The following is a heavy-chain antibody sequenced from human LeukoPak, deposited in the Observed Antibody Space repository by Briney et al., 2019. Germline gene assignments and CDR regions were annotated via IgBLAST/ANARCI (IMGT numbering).Heavy chain of an antibody. V-gene: IGHV4-59*01. J-gene: IGHJ4*02. CDR2: IYNSGST. Sequence: SETLALTCTVSGGSITSYYWSWIRQPPGKGLEWIGYIYNSGSTNYNPSLKSRVTISVDTSKNQFSLKLSSVTAADTAVYYCARLYSSSLGRVFDYWGQGTLVTVSS. CDR3: ARLYSSSLGRVFDY. CDR1: GGSITSYY. D-gene: IGHD4-11*01.